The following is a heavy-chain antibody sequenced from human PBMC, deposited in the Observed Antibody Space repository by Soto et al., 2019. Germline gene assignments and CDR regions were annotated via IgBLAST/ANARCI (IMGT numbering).Heavy chain of an antibody. CDR1: GGSISSYC. CDR3: ARDIMGTNYYYYGMDV. J-gene: IGHJ6*02. V-gene: IGHV4-59*01. Sequence: PSETLSLTCTVSGGSISSYCWSWIRQPPGKGLEWIGYIYYSGSTNYNPSHKSRVTISVDTSKNQFSLKLSSVTAADTAVYYCARDIMGTNYYYYGMDVWGQGTTVTVSS. CDR2: IYYSGST. D-gene: IGHD2-8*01.